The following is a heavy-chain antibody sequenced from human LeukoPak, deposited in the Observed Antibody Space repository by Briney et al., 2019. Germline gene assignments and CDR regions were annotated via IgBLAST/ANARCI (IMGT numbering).Heavy chain of an antibody. D-gene: IGHD6-19*01. J-gene: IGHJ4*02. CDR1: GYTFTSYD. CDR2: MNPNSGNT. V-gene: IGHV1-8*02. CDR3: AREARSYSSGWYNFDY. Sequence: GASVKVSCKASGYTFTSYDINWVRQATGQGLEWMGWMNPNSGNTGYAQKFQGRVTMTRNTSISTAYMELSSLRSEDTAVYYCAREARSYSSGWYNFDYWGQGTLVTVSS.